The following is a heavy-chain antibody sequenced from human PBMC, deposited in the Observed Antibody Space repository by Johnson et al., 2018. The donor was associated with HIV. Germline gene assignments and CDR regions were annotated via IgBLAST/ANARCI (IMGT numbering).Heavy chain of an antibody. D-gene: IGHD4-17*01. CDR1: GFTFSSYG. CDR3: ARESNGDYVAFDI. Sequence: QEQLVESGGGVVQPGRSLRLSCAASGFTFSSYGMHWVRQAPGKGLEWVAVISYDGSNKYYADSVKGRFTISRENSKNTLYLQMNSLRAEDTAVYYCARESNGDYVAFDIWGQGTMVTVSS. CDR2: ISYDGSNK. V-gene: IGHV3-30*03. J-gene: IGHJ3*02.